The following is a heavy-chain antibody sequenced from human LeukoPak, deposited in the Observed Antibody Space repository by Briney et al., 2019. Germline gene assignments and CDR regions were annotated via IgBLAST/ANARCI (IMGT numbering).Heavy chain of an antibody. V-gene: IGHV3-21*01. D-gene: IGHD6-19*01. Sequence: GGSLRLSCAASGFTFSSYSMNWVRQAPGKGLEWVSSISSSSSYIYYADSVKGRFTISRDNAKNSLYLQMNSLRAEDTAVYYCVTYRWLVLRADIWGQGTMVTVSS. CDR2: ISSSSSYI. CDR3: VTYRWLVLRADI. J-gene: IGHJ3*02. CDR1: GFTFSSYS.